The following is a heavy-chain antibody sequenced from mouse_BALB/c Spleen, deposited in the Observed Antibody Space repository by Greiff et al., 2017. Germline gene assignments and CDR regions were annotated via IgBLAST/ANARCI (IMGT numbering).Heavy chain of an antibody. J-gene: IGHJ3*01. V-gene: IGHV2-9*02. Sequence: QVQLKESGPGLVAPSQTLSITCTVSGFSLTSYGVHWVRQPPGKGLEWLGVIWAGGSTNYNSDLMSRLSISKDNSKSQVFLKMNSLQTDDTAMYYCARVRGYDAPWFAYWGQGTLVTVSA. CDR2: IWAGGST. D-gene: IGHD2-14*01. CDR1: GFSLTSYG. CDR3: ARVRGYDAPWFAY.